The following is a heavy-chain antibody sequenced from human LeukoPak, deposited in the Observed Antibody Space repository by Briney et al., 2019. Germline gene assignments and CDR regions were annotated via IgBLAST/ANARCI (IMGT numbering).Heavy chain of an antibody. V-gene: IGHV3-11*01. Sequence: GGSLRLSCAASGFVFSDYYMSWIRQAPGKGLEWVSYISSSGSTMYYTDSVMGRFTISRDNAKDSLYLQMNSLRAEDTAVYYCARDPGSGYEEHFDYWGQGTLVTVSS. D-gene: IGHD5-12*01. CDR1: GFVFSDYY. CDR3: ARDPGSGYEEHFDY. J-gene: IGHJ4*02. CDR2: ISSSGSTM.